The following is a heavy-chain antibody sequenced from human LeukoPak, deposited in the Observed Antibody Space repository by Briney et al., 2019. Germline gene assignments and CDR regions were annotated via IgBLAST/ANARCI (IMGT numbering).Heavy chain of an antibody. J-gene: IGHJ5*02. V-gene: IGHV1-69*05. Sequence: SVKVSCKASGYTFTSYGISWVRQAPGQGLEWMGGIIPIFGTANYAQKFQGKVTITTDESTSTAYMELSSLRSEDTAVYYCASHYGSGSYVGGNWFDPWGQGTLVTVSS. D-gene: IGHD3-10*01. CDR2: IIPIFGTA. CDR3: ASHYGSGSYVGGNWFDP. CDR1: GYTFTSYG.